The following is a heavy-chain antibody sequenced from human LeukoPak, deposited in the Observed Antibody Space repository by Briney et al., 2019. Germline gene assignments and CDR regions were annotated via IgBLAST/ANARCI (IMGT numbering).Heavy chain of an antibody. CDR1: GFIFSSYG. CDR3: PRGASGYHNT. J-gene: IGHJ4*02. D-gene: IGHD5-12*01. V-gene: IGHV3-66*01. Sequence: GGSLRLSCAASGFIFSSYGMTWVRQAPGKGLEWVSLIYSGGSTYYADSVKGRFTISRDNSKNTLYLQMNGLRAGDPAGYYCPRGASGYHNTGGQGTLVTVSS. CDR2: IYSGGST.